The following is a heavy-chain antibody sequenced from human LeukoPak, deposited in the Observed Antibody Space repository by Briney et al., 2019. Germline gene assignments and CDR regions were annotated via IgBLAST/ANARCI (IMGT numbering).Heavy chain of an antibody. D-gene: IGHD3-3*01. V-gene: IGHV4-30-4*01. J-gene: IGHJ3*02. CDR2: IYYSGST. Sequence: PSETLSLTCTVSGGSISSGDYYWSWIRQPPGKGLEWIGYIYYSGSTYYNPSLKSRVTISVDTSKNQFSLKLSSVTAADTAVYYCATRPFTYYDFWSGSFDAFDIWGQGTMVTVSS. CDR1: GGSISSGDYY. CDR3: ATRPFTYYDFWSGSFDAFDI.